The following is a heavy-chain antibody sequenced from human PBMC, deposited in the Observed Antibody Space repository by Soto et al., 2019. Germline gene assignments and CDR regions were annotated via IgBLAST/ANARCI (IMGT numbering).Heavy chain of an antibody. CDR1: GGTFSSYA. CDR3: ARPGIGGATTARQGMDV. V-gene: IGHV1-69*13. CDR2: IIPIFGTA. D-gene: IGHD1-26*01. Sequence: SVKVSCKASGGTFSSYAISWVRQAPGQGLEWMGGIIPIFGTANYAQKFQCRVTITADESTSTAYMELSSLRSEDTAVYYCARPGIGGATTARQGMDVWGQGTTVTVSS. J-gene: IGHJ6*02.